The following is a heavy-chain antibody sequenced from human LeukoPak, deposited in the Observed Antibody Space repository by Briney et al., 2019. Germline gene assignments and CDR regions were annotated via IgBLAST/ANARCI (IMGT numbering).Heavy chain of an antibody. CDR3: ARGEKWELPYFDY. CDR2: IYSGGST. CDR1: GFTVSSNY. J-gene: IGHJ4*02. Sequence: GGSLRLSCAASGFTVSSNYMSWVRQAPGKGLEWVSVIYSGGSTYYADSVKGRFTTSRDNSKNTLYLQMNSLRAEDTAVYYCARGEKWELPYFDYWGQGTLVTVSS. D-gene: IGHD1-26*01. V-gene: IGHV3-53*01.